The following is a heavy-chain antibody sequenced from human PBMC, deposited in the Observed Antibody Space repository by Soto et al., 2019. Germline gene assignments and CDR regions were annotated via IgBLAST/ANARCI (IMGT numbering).Heavy chain of an antibody. V-gene: IGHV3-30-3*01. D-gene: IGHD6-19*01. Sequence: GGSLRLSCAASGFTFSSYAMHWVRQAPGKGLEWVAVISYDGSNKYYADSVKGRFTISRDNSKNTLYLQMNSLRAEDTAVYYCARDSDEQWLVQSQSFDYWGQGTLVTVSS. CDR2: ISYDGSNK. J-gene: IGHJ4*02. CDR3: ARDSDEQWLVQSQSFDY. CDR1: GFTFSSYA.